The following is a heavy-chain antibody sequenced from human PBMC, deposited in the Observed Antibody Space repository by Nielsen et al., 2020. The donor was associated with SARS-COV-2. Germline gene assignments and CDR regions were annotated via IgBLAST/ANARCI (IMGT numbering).Heavy chain of an antibody. J-gene: IGHJ4*02. V-gene: IGHV1-69*10. D-gene: IGHD1-26*01. CDR1: GGTFSSYA. Sequence: SVKVSCKASGGTFSSYAISWVRQAPGQGLEWMGGIIPILGTANYAQKFQGRVTITADKSTSTAYMELSSLRSEDTAVHYCASLGPRGTENDYWGQGTLVTVSS. CDR3: ASLGPRGTENDY. CDR2: IIPILGTA.